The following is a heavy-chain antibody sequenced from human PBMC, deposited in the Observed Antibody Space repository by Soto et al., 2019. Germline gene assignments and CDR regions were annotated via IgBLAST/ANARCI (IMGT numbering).Heavy chain of an antibody. CDR2: IIPIFGTA. D-gene: IGHD5-12*01. J-gene: IGHJ6*02. CDR3: ARGAGIVATIAYYYYGMDV. V-gene: IGHV1-69*12. Sequence: QVQLVQSGAEVKKPGSSVKVSCKAAGGTCSSYAISWVRQAPGQGLEWMGGIIPIFGTANYAQKIQGRVTITADESTSTAYMQLSSLRSEDTAAYYCARGAGIVATIAYYYYGMDVWGQGPKVTVSS. CDR1: GGTCSSYA.